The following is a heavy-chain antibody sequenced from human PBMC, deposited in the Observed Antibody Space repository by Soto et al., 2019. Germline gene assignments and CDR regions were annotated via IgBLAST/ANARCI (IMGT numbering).Heavy chain of an antibody. D-gene: IGHD5-18*01. CDR2: IYYSGST. Sequence: SETLSLTCTVSGGSISSGGYYWSWIRQHPGKGLEWIGYIYYSGSTYYNPSLKSRVTISVDTSKNQFSLKLSSVTAADTAVYYCATMVTPATALYDFYYWGQGTLLTVSS. V-gene: IGHV4-30-4*08. CDR1: GGSISSGGYY. J-gene: IGHJ4*02. CDR3: ATMVTPATALYDFYY.